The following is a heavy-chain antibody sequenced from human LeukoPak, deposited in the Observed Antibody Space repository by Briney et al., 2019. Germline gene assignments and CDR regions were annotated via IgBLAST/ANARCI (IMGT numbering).Heavy chain of an antibody. V-gene: IGHV1-69*13. J-gene: IGHJ6*02. CDR3: ARDQKITIFGVVTDYGMDV. CDR2: IIPIFGTA. CDR1: GGTFSSYA. Sequence: SVKVSCKASGGTFSSYAISWVRQAPGQGLEWMGGIIPIFGTANYAQKFQGRVTITAVESTSTAYMELSSLRSEDTAVYYCARDQKITIFGVVTDYGMDVWSQGTTVTVSS. D-gene: IGHD3-3*01.